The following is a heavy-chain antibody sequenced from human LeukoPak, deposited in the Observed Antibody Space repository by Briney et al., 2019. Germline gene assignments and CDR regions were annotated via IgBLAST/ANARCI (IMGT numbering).Heavy chain of an antibody. D-gene: IGHD4/OR15-4a*01. Sequence: KASETLSLTCTVSGVSITNYYWSWIRQSPAKGLEWIGYAHYSGGANSDPSLKHRVTISLDTSKNQFSLKLSSVTAADTAVYYCARDSYSHDGAFNDLFDSWGQGTLVTVSS. CDR3: ARDSYSHDGAFNDLFDS. J-gene: IGHJ5*01. CDR2: AHYSGGA. CDR1: GVSITNYY. V-gene: IGHV4-59*01.